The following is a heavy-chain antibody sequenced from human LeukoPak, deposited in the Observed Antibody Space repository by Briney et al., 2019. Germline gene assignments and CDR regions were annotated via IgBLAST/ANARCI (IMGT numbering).Heavy chain of an antibody. J-gene: IGHJ4*02. D-gene: IGHD4-17*01. CDR1: GFTVSSNY. V-gene: IGHV3-53*01. CDR3: ARAGTTVTILY. CDR2: IYSGGSI. Sequence: GGSLRLSCAASGFTVSSNYMSWVRQAPGKGLEWVSVIYSGGSIYCADSVKGRFTISRDNSKNTLYLQMNSLRAEDTAVYYCARAGTTVTILYWGQGTLVTVSS.